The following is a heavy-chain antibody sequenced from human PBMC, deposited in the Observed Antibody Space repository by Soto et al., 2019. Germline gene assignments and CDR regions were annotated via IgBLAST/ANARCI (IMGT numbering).Heavy chain of an antibody. CDR2: INAGNGNT. V-gene: IGHV1-3*01. Sequence: ASVKVSCKASGGTFSSYTISWVRQAPGQRLEWMGWINAGNGNTKYSQKFQGRVTITRDTSASTAYMELSSLRSEDTAVYYCARLSWIQLEYYFDYWGQGTLVTVSS. J-gene: IGHJ4*02. CDR3: ARLSWIQLEYYFDY. CDR1: GGTFSSYT. D-gene: IGHD5-18*01.